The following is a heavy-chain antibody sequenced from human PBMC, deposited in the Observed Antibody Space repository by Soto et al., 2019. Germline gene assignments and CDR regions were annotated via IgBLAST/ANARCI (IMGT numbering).Heavy chain of an antibody. V-gene: IGHV4-59*01. CDR3: ERSGAYEAGLR. Sequence: SETLSLTCSVFGDSMNSDYWSWIRQSPGKGLEWIAFIYYTGSTGYNPSLRSRVSISVDTSQNQFSLKLSSVTAADTAVYYCERSGAYEAGLRWGQGILVTVSS. D-gene: IGHD1-26*01. J-gene: IGHJ4*02. CDR1: GDSMNSDY. CDR2: IYYTGST.